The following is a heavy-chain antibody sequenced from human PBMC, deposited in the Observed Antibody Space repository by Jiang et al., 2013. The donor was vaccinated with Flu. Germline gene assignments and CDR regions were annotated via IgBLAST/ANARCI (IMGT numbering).Heavy chain of an antibody. CDR2: MNPNSGNT. CDR3: ARGKREITMIVVVKYYFDY. J-gene: IGHJ4*02. Sequence: INWVRQATGQGLEWMGWMNPNSGNTGYAQKFQGRVTMTRNTSISTAYMELSSLRSEDTAVHYCARGKREITMIVVVKYYFDYWGQGTLVTVSS. D-gene: IGHD3-22*01. V-gene: IGHV1-8*01.